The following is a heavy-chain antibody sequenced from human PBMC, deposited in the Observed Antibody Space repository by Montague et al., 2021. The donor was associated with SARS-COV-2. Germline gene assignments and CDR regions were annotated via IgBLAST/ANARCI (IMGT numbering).Heavy chain of an antibody. J-gene: IGHJ4*02. V-gene: IGHV4-4*07. D-gene: IGHD2-15*01. Sequence: SETLSLTCTVSGGSISNYYWSWIRQPAGKGLEWIGRIYSSGSTNXXPSPKSRISMSVDTSKNQFSLKLSSVTAADTAIYYCARDYSHCSGGSCVFDYWGQGTLVTVSS. CDR3: ARDYSHCSGGSCVFDY. CDR2: IYSSGST. CDR1: GGSISNYY.